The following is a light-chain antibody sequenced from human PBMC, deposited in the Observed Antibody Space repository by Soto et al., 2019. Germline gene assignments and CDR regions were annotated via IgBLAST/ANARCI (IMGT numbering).Light chain of an antibody. Sequence: EIVLTQSPCTLSLSPGGTATLSYRASQIVSSTYLDWYQQKPGQAPRLLIYHASNRATGIPDRFSGSGSGTDFTLTISRLEPEDLAVYFCQQYGSTPMTFGQGTNVEIK. CDR3: QQYGSTPMT. V-gene: IGKV3-20*01. CDR2: HAS. CDR1: QIVSSTY. J-gene: IGKJ1*01.